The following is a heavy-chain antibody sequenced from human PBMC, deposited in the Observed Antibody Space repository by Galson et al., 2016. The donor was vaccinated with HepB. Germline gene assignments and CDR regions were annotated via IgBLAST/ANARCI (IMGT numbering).Heavy chain of an antibody. D-gene: IGHD5-24*01. CDR1: GFTFNDYS. V-gene: IGHV3-48*01. Sequence: LRLSCAASGFTFNDYSMNWVRQAPGKGLEWVSYITSSSSTIYYADSVKGRFTISRDNAKNSLYLQMNSLRAEDTAIYFCARSKRDTRDYWGQGTLVTVSS. J-gene: IGHJ4*02. CDR3: ARSKRDTRDY. CDR2: ITSSSSTI.